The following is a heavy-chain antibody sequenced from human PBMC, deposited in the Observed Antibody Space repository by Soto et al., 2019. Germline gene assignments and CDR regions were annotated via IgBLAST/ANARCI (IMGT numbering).Heavy chain of an antibody. CDR3: ARDGYYYDSSGYYVDSGAFDI. V-gene: IGHV1-69*08. J-gene: IGHJ3*02. CDR1: GGTFSSYT. CDR2: IIPILGIA. Sequence: QVQLVQSGAEVKKPGSSVKVSCKASGGTFSSYTISWVRQAPGQGLEWMGRIIPILGIANYAQKFQGRVTITADKSTSTAYMEMSSLRSEDTAVYYCARDGYYYDSSGYYVDSGAFDIWGQGTMVTVSS. D-gene: IGHD3-22*01.